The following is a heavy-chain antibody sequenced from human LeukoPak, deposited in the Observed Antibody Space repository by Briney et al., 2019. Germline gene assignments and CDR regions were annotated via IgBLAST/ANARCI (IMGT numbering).Heavy chain of an antibody. CDR3: AKRPPQHWGFDY. CDR1: GFTVSSNY. CDR2: ISGSGGST. J-gene: IGHJ4*02. D-gene: IGHD3-16*01. V-gene: IGHV3-23*01. Sequence: GGSLRLSCAASGFTVSSNYMSWVRQAPGKGLEWVSAISGSGGSTYYADSVKGRFTISRDNSKNTLYLQMNSLRAEDTAVYYCAKRPPQHWGFDYWGQGTLVTVSS.